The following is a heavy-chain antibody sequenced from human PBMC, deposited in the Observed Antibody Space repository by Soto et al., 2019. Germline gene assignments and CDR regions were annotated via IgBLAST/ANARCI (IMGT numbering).Heavy chain of an antibody. CDR1: GFTVSSNY. D-gene: IGHD3-16*02. Sequence: EVQLVETGGGLIQPGGSLRLSCAASGFTVSSNYMSWVRQAPGKGLEWLSVIYSGGSTYYADSVKGRFTISRDNSKNTLYLQMNSLRAEDTAVYYCALRSGGELSVFYWGQGTLVTVSS. CDR2: IYSGGST. V-gene: IGHV3-53*02. CDR3: ALRSGGELSVFY. J-gene: IGHJ4*02.